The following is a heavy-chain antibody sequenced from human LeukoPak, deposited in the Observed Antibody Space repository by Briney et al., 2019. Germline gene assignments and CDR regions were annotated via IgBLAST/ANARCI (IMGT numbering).Heavy chain of an antibody. J-gene: IGHJ4*02. D-gene: IGHD5-18*01. CDR3: ARARIPRIQSSPFDY. Sequence: SVKVSCKASGGTFSSYAISWVRQAPGQGLEWMGVIIPIFGTGNYAQKFQGRVTITADESTNTAYMELSSLRSEDTAVYYCARARIPRIQSSPFDYWGQGTLVTVSS. CDR2: IIPIFGTG. CDR1: GGTFSSYA. V-gene: IGHV1-69*13.